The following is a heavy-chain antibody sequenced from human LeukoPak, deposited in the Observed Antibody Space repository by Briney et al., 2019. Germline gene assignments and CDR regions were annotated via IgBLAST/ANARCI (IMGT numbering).Heavy chain of an antibody. CDR1: GYTFTSYG. V-gene: IGHV1-18*01. CDR2: ISAYNGNT. D-gene: IGHD3-16*01. Sequence: GASVKVSCKASGYTFTSYGISWVRHAPGQGLELMGWISAYNGNTNYAQKLQGTVTMTTDTSTSTSYMELRSLRSDDTAVYYSTKVGESVYGYYYYYSMDVWGKGTTVTISS. J-gene: IGHJ6*03. CDR3: TKVGESVYGYYYYYSMDV.